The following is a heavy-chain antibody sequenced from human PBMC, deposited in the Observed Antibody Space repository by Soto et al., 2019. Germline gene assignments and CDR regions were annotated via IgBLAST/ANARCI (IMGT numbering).Heavy chain of an antibody. Sequence: GGSLRLSCAASGFTVSSNYMNWVRQAPGKGLEWVSVIYSGGTAYYADSVKGRFTISRDNSKNTLYLQINSLRAEDTAVYYCARDPGYCGSWYNCFDPWGQGTLVTVSS. CDR1: GFTVSSNY. D-gene: IGHD6-13*01. V-gene: IGHV3-66*01. J-gene: IGHJ5*02. CDR2: IYSGGTA. CDR3: ARDPGYCGSWYNCFDP.